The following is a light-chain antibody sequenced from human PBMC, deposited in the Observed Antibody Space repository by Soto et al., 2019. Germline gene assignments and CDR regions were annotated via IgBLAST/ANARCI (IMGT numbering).Light chain of an antibody. CDR3: FSYTSSGTYV. CDR1: SSDVGNYKY. Sequence: QSALTQPASVSGSPGQSITISCTGTSSDVGNYKYVSWYQQHPGKAPKLMIYEVSNRPSGVSNRFSGSKSGNTASLTISGLQAYDETDYYCFSYTSSGTYVFGTGTKVTVL. V-gene: IGLV2-14*01. CDR2: EVS. J-gene: IGLJ1*01.